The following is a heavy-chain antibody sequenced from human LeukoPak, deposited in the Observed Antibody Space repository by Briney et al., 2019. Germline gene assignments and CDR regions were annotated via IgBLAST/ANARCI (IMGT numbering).Heavy chain of an antibody. Sequence: SETLSLTCTVSGGSISSYYWSWIRQPPGKGLEWIGYIYYSGSTNYNPSLKSRVTISVDTSKNQFSLKLSSVTAADTAVYYCASTVYGDYVWGSYTYYFDYWGQGTLVTVSS. CDR2: IYYSGST. J-gene: IGHJ4*02. CDR3: ASTVYGDYVWGSYTYYFDY. CDR1: GGSISSYY. V-gene: IGHV4-59*01. D-gene: IGHD3-16*01.